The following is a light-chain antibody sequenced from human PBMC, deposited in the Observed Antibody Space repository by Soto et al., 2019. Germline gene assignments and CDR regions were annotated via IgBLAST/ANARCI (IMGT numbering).Light chain of an antibody. V-gene: IGKV3-20*01. CDR3: QQYGSSPLT. J-gene: IGKJ4*01. Sequence: EIVLTQSPGTLSLSPGERATLSCRASQSVSSTYLAWYQQKLGQAPRLLVYGTSSRATGIPARFSGSGSGTDFTLSISRLEPEDFAVYYCQQYGSSPLTFGGGTKVDIK. CDR1: QSVSSTY. CDR2: GTS.